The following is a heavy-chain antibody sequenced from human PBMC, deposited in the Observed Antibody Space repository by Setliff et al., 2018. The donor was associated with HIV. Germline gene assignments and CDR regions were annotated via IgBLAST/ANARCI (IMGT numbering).Heavy chain of an antibody. D-gene: IGHD6-19*01. J-gene: IGHJ6*02. V-gene: IGHV4-38-2*01. CDR2: IYHSGST. CDR1: GYSISSGYY. CDR3: ARQFTVQWLVSTYGMDV. Sequence: PSETLSLTCAVSGYSISSGYYWGWIRQPPGKGLEWIGSIYHSGSTYYNPSLKSRVTISVDTSKNQFSLNLSSVTAADTAVYYCARQFTVQWLVSTYGMDVRGQGTTVTVSS.